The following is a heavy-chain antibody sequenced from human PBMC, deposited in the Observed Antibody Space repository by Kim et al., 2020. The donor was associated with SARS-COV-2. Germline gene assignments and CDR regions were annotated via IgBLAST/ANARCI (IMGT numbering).Heavy chain of an antibody. V-gene: IGHV4-34*01. CDR2: ISHPAST. CDR1: GGSFSGFY. J-gene: IGHJ4*02. CDR3: ARHSEFWSGKFDY. D-gene: IGHD3-3*01. Sequence: SETLSLTCAVSGGSFSGFYWTWIRQSPGKGLEWIGEISHPASTNYKSSLKSRVTISFDTSKNQFSLKMTSMTVADTGVYYCARHSEFWSGKFDYWGQGTLVTVSS.